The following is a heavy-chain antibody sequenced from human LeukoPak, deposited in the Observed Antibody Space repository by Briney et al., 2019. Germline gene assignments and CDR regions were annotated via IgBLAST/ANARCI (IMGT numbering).Heavy chain of an antibody. D-gene: IGHD6-19*01. Sequence: GGSLRLSCAASGFTFSSYEMNWVRQAPGKGLEWVSYISSSGSTIYYADSVKGQFTISRDNAKNSLYLQMNSLRAEDTAVYYCASDMASGWYYFDYWGQGTLVTVSP. CDR2: ISSSGSTI. CDR3: ASDMASGWYYFDY. J-gene: IGHJ4*02. CDR1: GFTFSSYE. V-gene: IGHV3-48*03.